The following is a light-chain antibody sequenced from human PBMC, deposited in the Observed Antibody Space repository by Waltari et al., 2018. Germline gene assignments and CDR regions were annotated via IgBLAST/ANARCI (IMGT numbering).Light chain of an antibody. CDR3: QSADSSGTFYV. CDR1: VLSKQY. V-gene: IGLV3-25*03. Sequence: YELTQPPSVSVSPGQTARITCSGDVLSKQYAYWYQQKPGQAPVLVVYKDRERPSGIPERFSGSSSGTTVTLTISGVLAEDEADYYCQSADSSGTFYVFGTGTKVTVL. J-gene: IGLJ1*01. CDR2: KDR.